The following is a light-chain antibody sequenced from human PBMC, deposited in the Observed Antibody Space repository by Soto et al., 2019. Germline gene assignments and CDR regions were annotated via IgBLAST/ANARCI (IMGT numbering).Light chain of an antibody. CDR2: GAS. Sequence: EIVLTQSPATLSLSPGERATLSCRASQSVSSYLAWYQQKPGQAPRLLIYGASNRATGIPARFTGSGSGTDFTLTINTLEPEDFAVYYCQQRGNWPLTFGGGTKVEIK. V-gene: IGKV3-11*01. J-gene: IGKJ4*01. CDR3: QQRGNWPLT. CDR1: QSVSSY.